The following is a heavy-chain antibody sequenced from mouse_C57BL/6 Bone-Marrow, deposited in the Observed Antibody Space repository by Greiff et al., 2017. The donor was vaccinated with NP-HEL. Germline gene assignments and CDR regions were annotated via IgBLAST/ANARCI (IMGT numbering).Heavy chain of an antibody. V-gene: IGHV5-9-1*02. CDR1: GFTFGSYA. CDR3: TRETGRGFAY. D-gene: IGHD3-3*01. Sequence: EVMLVESGEGLVKPGGSLKLSCAASGFTFGSYAMSWVRQTPEKRLEWVAYISSGGDYIYYDDTVKGRFTISRDNARNTLYLQMSSLMSEDTAMYYCTRETGRGFAYWGQGTLVTVSA. J-gene: IGHJ3*01. CDR2: ISSGGDYI.